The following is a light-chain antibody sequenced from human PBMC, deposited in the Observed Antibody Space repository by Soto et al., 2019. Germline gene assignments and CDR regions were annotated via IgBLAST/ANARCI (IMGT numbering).Light chain of an antibody. CDR2: GAS. V-gene: IGKV3-20*01. CDR3: QQYGSSPPIT. J-gene: IGKJ5*01. Sequence: EIVLTQSPGTLSLSPGERATLSFRSSQSVRSNFLAWYQQKPGQAPRLLIYGASNRATGIPDRFSGSGSGTDFTLTITRLEAEDFAMYYCQQYGSSPPITFGQGTRLEIK. CDR1: QSVRSNF.